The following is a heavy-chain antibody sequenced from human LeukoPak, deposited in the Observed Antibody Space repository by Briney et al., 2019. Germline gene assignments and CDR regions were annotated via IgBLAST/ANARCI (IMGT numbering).Heavy chain of an antibody. CDR2: IYYSGT. D-gene: IGHD4-17*01. CDR3: ARLGTVTSGQDY. Sequence: SETLSLTCSVSGGSISRSSYYWGWIRQPPGKGLQWIGNIYYSGTYYNPSLKSRIIISVDMSKNQFSLKLSSVTAADTAVYYCARLGTVTSGQDYWGQGTLVTVSS. CDR1: GGSISRSSYY. V-gene: IGHV4-39*01. J-gene: IGHJ4*02.